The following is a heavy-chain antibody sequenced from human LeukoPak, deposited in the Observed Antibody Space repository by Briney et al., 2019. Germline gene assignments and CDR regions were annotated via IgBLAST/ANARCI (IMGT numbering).Heavy chain of an antibody. J-gene: IGHJ5*02. CDR3: ATLGYDFWSGYYIWFDP. D-gene: IGHD3-3*01. Sequence: SVKVSCKASGGTFSSYAISWVRQAPGQGLEWMGGIIPIFGTANYAQKFQGRVTITADESTSTAYMELSGLRSEDTAVYYCATLGYDFWSGYYIWFDPWGQGTLVTVSS. CDR2: IIPIFGTA. V-gene: IGHV1-69*13. CDR1: GGTFSSYA.